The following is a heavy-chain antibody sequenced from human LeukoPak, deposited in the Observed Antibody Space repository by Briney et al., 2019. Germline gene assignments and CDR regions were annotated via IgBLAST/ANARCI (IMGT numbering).Heavy chain of an antibody. V-gene: IGHV5-51*01. Sequence: GESLKISCKGSGYSFINYWIGWVRQMPGKGLEWMGIIYPGDSDTRYSPSFQGQVTISADKSISTAYLQWSSLKASDTAMYYCARRSGSYYSGGDYWGQGTLVTVSS. D-gene: IGHD1-26*01. CDR3: ARRSGSYYSGGDY. CDR2: IYPGDSDT. CDR1: GYSFINYW. J-gene: IGHJ4*02.